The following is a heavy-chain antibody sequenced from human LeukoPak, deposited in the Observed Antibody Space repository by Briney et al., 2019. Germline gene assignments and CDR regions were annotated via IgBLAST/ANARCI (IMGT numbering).Heavy chain of an antibody. Sequence: PSETLSLTCTVSGGSISSGSYYWSWLRQPAGTGLEWFGRIYSSGSTNYNPSLKSRVTISLDTSKNQFSLKLSSVTAADTAVYYCARGHSSGWYWTLNYYYYYYMDVWGKGTTVTISS. V-gene: IGHV4-61*02. CDR3: ARGHSSGWYWTLNYYYYYYMDV. J-gene: IGHJ6*03. D-gene: IGHD6-19*01. CDR2: IYSSGST. CDR1: GGSISSGSYY.